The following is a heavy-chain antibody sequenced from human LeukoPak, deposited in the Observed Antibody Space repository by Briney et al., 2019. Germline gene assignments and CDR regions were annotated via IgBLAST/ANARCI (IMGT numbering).Heavy chain of an antibody. Sequence: SETLSLTCSVSGGSISSGNYYWSWIRQPPGKGLEWIGYIYHSGSTYYNPSLKSRVTISVDRSKNQFSLKLSSVTAADTAVYYCARSNDYGDYVLGYWGQGTLVTVSS. CDR1: GGSISSGNYY. CDR2: IYHSGST. D-gene: IGHD4-17*01. V-gene: IGHV4-30-2*01. CDR3: ARSNDYGDYVLGY. J-gene: IGHJ4*02.